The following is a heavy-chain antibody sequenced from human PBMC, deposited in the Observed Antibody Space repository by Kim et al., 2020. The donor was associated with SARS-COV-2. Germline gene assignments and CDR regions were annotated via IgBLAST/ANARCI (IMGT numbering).Heavy chain of an antibody. V-gene: IGHV1-2*02. Sequence: FQGRVTMTRDTSISTAYMELSRLRSDDTAVYYCARDDRFTIFGVVSPFDYWGQGTLVTVSS. D-gene: IGHD3-3*01. CDR3: ARDDRFTIFGVVSPFDY. J-gene: IGHJ4*02.